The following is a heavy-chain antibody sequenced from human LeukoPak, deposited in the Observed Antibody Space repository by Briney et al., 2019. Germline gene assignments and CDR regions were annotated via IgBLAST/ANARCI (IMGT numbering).Heavy chain of an antibody. D-gene: IGHD1-26*01. Sequence: SETLSLTCTVSGYSISSGYYWGWIRQPPGKGLEWIGSIYHSGSTYYNPSLKSRVTISVDTSKNQFSLKLSSVTAADTAVYYCARETTENSWEARANTPPWGQGTLVTVSS. CDR3: ARETTENSWEARANTPP. CDR1: GYSISSGYY. J-gene: IGHJ5*02. CDR2: IYHSGST. V-gene: IGHV4-38-2*02.